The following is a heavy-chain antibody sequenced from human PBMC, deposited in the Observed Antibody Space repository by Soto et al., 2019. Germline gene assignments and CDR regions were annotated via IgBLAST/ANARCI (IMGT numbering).Heavy chain of an antibody. Sequence: SETLSLTCTVSSGSMSTYYWSWIRQPAGKGLEWIGRIYSSGSTLYNPSLKSRVTMSVDTSKNQFSLELSSVTAADTAVYYCAGGAAADYFDYWGQGTLVTVSS. CDR3: AGGAAADYFDY. V-gene: IGHV4-4*07. J-gene: IGHJ4*02. CDR2: IYSSGST. CDR1: SGSMSTYY. D-gene: IGHD6-13*01.